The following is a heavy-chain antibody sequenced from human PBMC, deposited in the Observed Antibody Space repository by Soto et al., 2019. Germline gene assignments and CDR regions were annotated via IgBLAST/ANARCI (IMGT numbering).Heavy chain of an antibody. CDR3: ARGAPLLWFGELLYNFDY. CDR2: ISSSSSYI. J-gene: IGHJ4*02. V-gene: IGHV3-21*01. D-gene: IGHD3-10*01. Sequence: PGGSLRLSCAASGFTFSSYSMNWVRQAPGKGLEWVSSISSSSSYIYYADSVKGRFTISRDNAKNSLYLQMNSLRAEDTAVYYCARGAPLLWFGELLYNFDYWGQGTLVTVSS. CDR1: GFTFSSYS.